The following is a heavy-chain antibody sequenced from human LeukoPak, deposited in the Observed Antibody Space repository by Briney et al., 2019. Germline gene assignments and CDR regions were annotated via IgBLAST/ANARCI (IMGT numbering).Heavy chain of an antibody. J-gene: IGHJ5*02. V-gene: IGHV1-69*02. Sequence: SVKVSCKASGGTFSSYTISWVRQAPGQGLEWMGRIIPILGIANYAQKFQGRVTITADKATSTAYMELSSLRAEDTAVYYCARGYCSSTSCYGGNWFDPWGQGTLVTVSS. CDR3: ARGYCSSTSCYGGNWFDP. CDR2: IIPILGIA. D-gene: IGHD2-2*01. CDR1: GGTFSSYT.